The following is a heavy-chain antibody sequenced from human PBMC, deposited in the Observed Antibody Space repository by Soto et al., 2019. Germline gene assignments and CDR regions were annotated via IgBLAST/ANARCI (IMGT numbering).Heavy chain of an antibody. CDR1: GFSVNNNY. CDR3: AKLWGYYFES. D-gene: IGHD2-21*01. Sequence: GGSLRLSCSASGFSVNNNYMTWVRQAPGRRPEWVAVIYTRGTTHYADFATGRFTFSRDNSKNTLYLQVDSLRPEDTAVYYCAKLWGYYFESWGPGTLVTVSS. J-gene: IGHJ4*02. V-gene: IGHV3-53*01. CDR2: IYTRGTT.